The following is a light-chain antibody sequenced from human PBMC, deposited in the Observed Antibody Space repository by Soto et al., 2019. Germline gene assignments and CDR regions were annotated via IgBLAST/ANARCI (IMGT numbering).Light chain of an antibody. Sequence: DIQMTQSPSSLSASLGDRVTITCRASQSINDFLNWFQQKPGRAPKLLIYAASNLESWVPSRFSGSGSGTDFTLTISNLQPEDFATDYCQQSYTTLHTFGQGTKLEIK. CDR3: QQSYTTLHT. V-gene: IGKV1-39*01. J-gene: IGKJ2*01. CDR2: AAS. CDR1: QSINDF.